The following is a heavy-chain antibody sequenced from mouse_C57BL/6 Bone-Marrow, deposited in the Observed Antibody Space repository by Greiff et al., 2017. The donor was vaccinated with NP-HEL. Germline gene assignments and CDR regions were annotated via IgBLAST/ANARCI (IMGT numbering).Heavy chain of an antibody. Sequence: VQRVESGEGFVKPGASLKLSCAASGFTFSTYPMSWVRQTPEKRLEWIAYFSSGGDYIYYDDTVKGRFTIARDNARNTLDLQMSRRKSEDTAMYYCTREGPYLGYFDVWGTGTTVTVAS. CDR2: FSSGGDYI. D-gene: IGHD3-3*01. V-gene: IGHV5-9-1*02. J-gene: IGHJ1*03. CDR3: TREGPYLGYFDV. CDR1: GFTFSTYP.